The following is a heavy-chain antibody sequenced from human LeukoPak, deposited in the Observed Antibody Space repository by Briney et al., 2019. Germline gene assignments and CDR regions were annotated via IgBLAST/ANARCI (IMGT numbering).Heavy chain of an antibody. V-gene: IGHV4-4*07. Sequence: PSETLSLTCTVSGGSISSYYWSWIRQPAGKGLEWIGRIYTTRSTNYNPSLKSRVTMSVDTSKNQFSLTLSSVTAADTAVYYCARTHSSWYNWFDPWGQGTLVTVSS. CDR1: GGSISSYY. CDR3: ARTHSSWYNWFDP. D-gene: IGHD6-13*01. J-gene: IGHJ5*02. CDR2: IYTTRST.